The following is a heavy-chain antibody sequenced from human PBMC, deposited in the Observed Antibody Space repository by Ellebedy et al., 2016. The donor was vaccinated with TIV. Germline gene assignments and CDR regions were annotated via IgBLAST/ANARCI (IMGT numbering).Heavy chain of an antibody. J-gene: IGHJ4*02. CDR1: GGSFSGYY. CDR3: ARGAERGRALKY. D-gene: IGHD2-15*01. Sequence: SETLSLXXAVYGGSFSGYYWSWIRQPPGKGLEWIGEINHSGSTNYNPSLKSRVTISVDTSKNQFSLKLSSVTAADTAVYYCARGAERGRALKYWGQGTLVTVSS. V-gene: IGHV4-34*01. CDR2: INHSGST.